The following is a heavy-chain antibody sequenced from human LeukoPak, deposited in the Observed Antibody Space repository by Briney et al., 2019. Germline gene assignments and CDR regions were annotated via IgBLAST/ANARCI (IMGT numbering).Heavy chain of an antibody. D-gene: IGHD3-22*01. Sequence: SETLSLTCAVYGGSFSTYYWSWIRQPPGKGLEWIGEINHSGSTNYNPSLKSRVTISVDTSENQFSLKLSSVTAADTAVYYCARTYDTSGYYYAFDYWGQGTLVTVSS. CDR1: GGSFSTYY. J-gene: IGHJ4*02. V-gene: IGHV4-34*01. CDR3: ARTYDTSGYYYAFDY. CDR2: INHSGST.